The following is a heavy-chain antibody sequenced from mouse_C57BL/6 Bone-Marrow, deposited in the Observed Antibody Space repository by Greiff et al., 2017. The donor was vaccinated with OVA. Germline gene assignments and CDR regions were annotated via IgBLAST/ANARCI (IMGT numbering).Heavy chain of an antibody. V-gene: IGHV1-80*01. CDR1: GYAFSSYW. CDR3: AREPVIYYYGSSYAMDY. CDR2: IYPGDGDT. D-gene: IGHD1-1*01. Sequence: VQLQQSGAELVKPGASVKISCKASGYAFSSYWMNWVKQRPGKGLEWIGQIYPGDGDTNYNGKFKGKATLTADKSSSTAYMQLSSLTSEDSAVYFCAREPVIYYYGSSYAMDYWGQGTSVTVSS. J-gene: IGHJ4*01.